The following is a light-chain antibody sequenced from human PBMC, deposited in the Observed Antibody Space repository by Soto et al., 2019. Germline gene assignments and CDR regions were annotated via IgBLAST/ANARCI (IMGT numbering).Light chain of an antibody. J-gene: IGLJ3*02. CDR2: EVS. Sequence: QSALTQPASVSGSPGQSITISCTGTSSDVGGYNYVSWYQQHPGKAPKLMIYEVSNRPSGVSNRFSGSKSGNTASLTISGLQAADEADYYCSSYTRSSTPWVFGGGTKVTVL. CDR3: SSYTRSSTPWV. V-gene: IGLV2-14*01. CDR1: SSDVGGYNY.